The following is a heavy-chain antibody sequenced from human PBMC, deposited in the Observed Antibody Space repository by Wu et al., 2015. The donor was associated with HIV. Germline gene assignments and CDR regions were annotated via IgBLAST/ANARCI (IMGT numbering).Heavy chain of an antibody. V-gene: IGHV1-69*05. CDR2: IIPIFGTA. CDR1: GGTFSSYA. CDR3: TRSRFAGSSDTWYSFDK. Sequence: QVQLVQSGAEVKKPGSSVKVSCKASGGTFSSYAISWVRQAPGQGLEWMGGIIPIFGTANYAQKFQGRVTITTDESKSTAYMELSSLRSEDTAVYFCTRSRFAGSSDTWYSFDKWGQGTLVTVSS. D-gene: IGHD1-14*01. J-gene: IGHJ4*02.